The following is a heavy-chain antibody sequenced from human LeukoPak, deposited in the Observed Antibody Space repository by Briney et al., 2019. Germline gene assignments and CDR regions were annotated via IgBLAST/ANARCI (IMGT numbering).Heavy chain of an antibody. J-gene: IGHJ4*02. V-gene: IGHV3-30-3*01. CDR3: ARDITGSFSLDY. D-gene: IGHD1-20*01. CDR1: GFTFSSYA. Sequence: GGSLRLSCAASGFTFSSYAMHWVRQAAGKGLEWVAVISYDGSKKYYADSVKGRFTISRDNSENTLYLQMNSPRAEDTAMYYCARDITGSFSLDYWGQGTLVTVSS. CDR2: ISYDGSKK.